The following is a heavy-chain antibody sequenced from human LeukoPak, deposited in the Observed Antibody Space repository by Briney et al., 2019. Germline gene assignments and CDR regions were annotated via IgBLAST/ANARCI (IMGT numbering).Heavy chain of an antibody. D-gene: IGHD4-11*01. V-gene: IGHV4-34*01. CDR3: ARAGYLSYSNYVSFDY. Sequence: SSETLSLTCAVYGGSFSGYYWSWIRQPPGKGLEWIGEINHSGSTNYNPSLKSRVTISVDTSKNQFSLKLSSVTAADTAVYYCARAGYLSYSNYVSFDYWGQGTLVTVSS. J-gene: IGHJ4*02. CDR2: INHSGST. CDR1: GGSFSGYY.